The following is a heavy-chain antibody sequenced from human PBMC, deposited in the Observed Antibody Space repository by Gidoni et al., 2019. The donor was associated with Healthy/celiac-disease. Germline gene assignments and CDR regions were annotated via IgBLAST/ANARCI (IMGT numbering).Heavy chain of an antibody. CDR2: IDPSDSYT. Sequence: EVQLVQSGAEVKKHGEYLRISCKGSGYSFTRYWIRWVHQMPGKGLEWMGRIDPSDSYTNDIPSFQGHVTISADKSISTAYLQWSSLKASDTAMYYCARLLGYCSSTSCYTAYYYGMDVWGQGTTVTVSS. V-gene: IGHV5-10-1*03. D-gene: IGHD2-2*02. CDR3: ARLLGYCSSTSCYTAYYYGMDV. CDR1: GYSFTRYW. J-gene: IGHJ6*02.